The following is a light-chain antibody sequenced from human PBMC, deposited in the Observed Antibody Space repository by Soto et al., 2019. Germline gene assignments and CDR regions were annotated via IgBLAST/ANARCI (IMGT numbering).Light chain of an antibody. CDR1: QSVSSY. V-gene: IGKV3D-15*01. CDR2: DAS. Sequence: EIVMTQSPATLSVSPGERATLSCRASQSVSSYLAWYQQKPGQAPRLLIYDASNRATGIPARFSGSGSGTEFTLTISSLQPEDFTVYSCLQYHNLWAFGQGTKVDI. CDR3: LQYHNLWA. J-gene: IGKJ1*01.